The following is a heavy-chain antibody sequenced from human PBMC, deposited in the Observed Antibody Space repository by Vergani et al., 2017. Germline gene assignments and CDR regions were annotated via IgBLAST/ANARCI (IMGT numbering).Heavy chain of an antibody. V-gene: IGHV4-30-2*01. CDR1: GGSISSGGYS. CDR2: IYHSGST. D-gene: IGHD4-17*01. CDR3: ASSTVTYAYRKDVFDY. J-gene: IGHJ4*02. Sequence: QVQLQESGPGLVKPSETLSLTCTVSGGSISSGGYSWSWIRQPPGKGLEWIGYIYHSGSTYYNPSLKSRVTISVDRSKNQFSLKLSSVTAADTAVYYCASSTVTYAYRKDVFDYWGQGTLVTVSS.